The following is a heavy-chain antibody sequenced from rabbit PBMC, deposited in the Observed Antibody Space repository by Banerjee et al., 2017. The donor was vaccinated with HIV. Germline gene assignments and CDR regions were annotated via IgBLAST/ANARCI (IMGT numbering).Heavy chain of an antibody. CDR1: GFDFSSYG. V-gene: IGHV1S47*01. J-gene: IGHJ4*01. CDR2: IDTADGNI. CDR3: VREYVRKSGDYYHFKL. Sequence: LEESGGGLVQPGGSLKLTCTVSGFDFSSYGVSWVRQAPGKGLEWIGYIDTADGNIYYASWVNGRFTISSHNAQNTLYLQLNSLTAADTATYFCVREYVRKSGDYYHFKLWGPGTLVTVS. D-gene: IGHD1-1*01.